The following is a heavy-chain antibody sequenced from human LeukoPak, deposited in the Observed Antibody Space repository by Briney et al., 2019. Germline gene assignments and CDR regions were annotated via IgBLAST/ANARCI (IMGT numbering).Heavy chain of an antibody. CDR2: IKQDGSEK. Sequence: GGSLRLSCAASGFTFSSYWMSWVRQAPGKGLEWVANIKQDGSEKYYVDSVKGRFTISRDNAKNSLYLQMNSLRAEDTAVFYWAKVRVVQEEGDYYYYYMDVGGKGTTVPVPS. J-gene: IGHJ6*03. CDR1: GFTFSSYW. CDR3: AKVRVVQEEGDYYYYYMDV. D-gene: IGHD2-2*01. V-gene: IGHV3-7*01.